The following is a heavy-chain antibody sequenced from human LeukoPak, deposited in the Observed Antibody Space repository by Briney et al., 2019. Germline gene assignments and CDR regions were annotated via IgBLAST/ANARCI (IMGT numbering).Heavy chain of an antibody. Sequence: LETLSLTCTVSGGSISSSSYYWGWTRQPPGKGLEWIGSIYYSGSTYYNPSLKSRVTISVDTSKNQFSLKLSSVTAADTAVYYCAREDTVVRTPDYWGQGTLVTVSS. CDR3: AREDTVVRTPDY. V-gene: IGHV4-39*07. J-gene: IGHJ4*02. D-gene: IGHD4-23*01. CDR2: IYYSGST. CDR1: GGSISSSSYY.